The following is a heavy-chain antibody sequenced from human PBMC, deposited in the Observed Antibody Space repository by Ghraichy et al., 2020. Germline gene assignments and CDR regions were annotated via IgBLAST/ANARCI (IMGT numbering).Heavy chain of an antibody. Sequence: SETLSLTCNVTVDSGSFTGYYWSWIRQPPGKGLEWIGHINHSTNTKYTPSLKSRVTISMDMSKNQFSLKVTSVTAADTATYYCARGRRNGWGPENYNFDFWGKGVLVTVSS. D-gene: IGHD1-7*01. CDR2: INHSTNT. V-gene: IGHV4-34*01. CDR3: ARGRRNGWGPENYNFDF. CDR1: SGSFTGYY. J-gene: IGHJ4*02.